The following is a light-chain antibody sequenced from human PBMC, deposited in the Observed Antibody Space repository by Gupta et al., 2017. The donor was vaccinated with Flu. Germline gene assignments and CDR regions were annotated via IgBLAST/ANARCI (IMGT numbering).Light chain of an antibody. V-gene: IGLV3-21*02. CDR2: DDR. J-gene: IGLJ1*01. CDR1: NIGSKS. CDR3: QVLDSRSDDPYV. Sequence: SYVLTQPPSVSVAPGQTATITCGGNNIGSKSVHWYQQKPGQAPVLVVHDDRERPSGIPERFSGVNSGNTATLTISSVEGGDEADYYCQVLDSRSDDPYVFGSGTEVTVL.